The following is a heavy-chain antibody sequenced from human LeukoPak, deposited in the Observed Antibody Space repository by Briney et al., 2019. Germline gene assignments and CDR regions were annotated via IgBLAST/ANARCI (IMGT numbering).Heavy chain of an antibody. Sequence: SETLSLTCTVSGGSISSYYWSWIRQPPGKGLEWIGYIYYSGSTNYNPSLESRVTISVDTSKNQFSLKLSSVTAADTAVYYCARYNLNWEIFDYWGQGTLVTVSS. J-gene: IGHJ4*02. D-gene: IGHD1-7*01. V-gene: IGHV4-59*08. CDR3: ARYNLNWEIFDY. CDR1: GGSISSYY. CDR2: IYYSGST.